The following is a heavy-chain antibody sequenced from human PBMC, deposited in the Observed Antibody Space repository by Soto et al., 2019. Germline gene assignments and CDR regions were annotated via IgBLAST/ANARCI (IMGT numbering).Heavy chain of an antibody. CDR1: GGSMSKFY. D-gene: IGHD4-17*01. CDR2: VYATGTS. J-gene: IGHJ5*02. Sequence: SETLSLTCSVSGGSMSKFYWSWIRKTAGKGLEWMGRVYATGTSGYNPSLRSRIAMSVDISKKTFSLRLRSVTAADTGVYYCVRDGSKTLRDCFDPWGQGILVT. V-gene: IGHV4-4*07. CDR3: VRDGSKTLRDCFDP.